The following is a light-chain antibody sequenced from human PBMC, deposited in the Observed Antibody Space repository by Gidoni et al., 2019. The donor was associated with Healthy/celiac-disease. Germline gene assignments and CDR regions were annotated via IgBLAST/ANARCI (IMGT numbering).Light chain of an antibody. CDR2: CAS. J-gene: IGKJ3*01. CDR1: QSVSSN. Sequence: EIVLTQSPATLSVSPGERATLSCRASQSVSSNLAWYQQKPGQAPRRLIYCASTRATGIPARFSGSGAGTKFTLTISSLQSEDFAVYYCQQYNNWPPFTFGPGTKVDIK. CDR3: QQYNNWPPFT. V-gene: IGKV3-15*01.